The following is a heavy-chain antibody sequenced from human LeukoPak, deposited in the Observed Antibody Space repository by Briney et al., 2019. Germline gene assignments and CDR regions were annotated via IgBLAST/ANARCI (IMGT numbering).Heavy chain of an antibody. Sequence: GGSLRLSCAASGFTFNRYRMHWVRQAPGKGLEWVAVISYDGRYQFYADSVKGRFTVSRDNSKNTLFLQMNSLRPDDTAVYYCASGSSSVGYWGQGTLVTVSP. D-gene: IGHD6-6*01. V-gene: IGHV3-30*04. CDR1: GFTFNRYR. CDR2: ISYDGRYQ. CDR3: ASGSSSVGY. J-gene: IGHJ4*02.